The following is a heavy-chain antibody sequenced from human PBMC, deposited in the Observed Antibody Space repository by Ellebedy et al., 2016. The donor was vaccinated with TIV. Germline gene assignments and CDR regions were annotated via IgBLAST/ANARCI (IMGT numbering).Heavy chain of an antibody. D-gene: IGHD2/OR15-2a*01. CDR1: GGSISSSSYY. CDR2: VYYSGLT. J-gene: IGHJ4*01. Sequence: SETLSLTCIVSGGSISSSSYYWAWIRQPPGKGLEWIGSVYYSGLTYYNPSLEGRVTISIDTSQNHFSLKLNSVTAADTAVYYCARQGDFYASGNFPYFDSWGHGTVVTVS. V-gene: IGHV4-39*01. CDR3: ARQGDFYASGNFPYFDS.